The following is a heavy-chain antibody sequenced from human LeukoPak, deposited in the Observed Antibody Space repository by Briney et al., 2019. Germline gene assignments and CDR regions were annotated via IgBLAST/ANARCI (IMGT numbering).Heavy chain of an antibody. CDR1: GYTFTGYY. CDR2: INPNSGGT. J-gene: IGHJ6*02. D-gene: IGHD2-2*01. Sequence: ASVKVSCEASGYTFTGYYMHWVRQAPGQGLGWMGWINPNSGGTNYAQKFQGRVTMTRDTSISTAYMELSRLRSDDTAVYYCARVKRYCSSTSCLMDVWGQGTTVTVSS. CDR3: ARVKRYCSSTSCLMDV. V-gene: IGHV1-2*02.